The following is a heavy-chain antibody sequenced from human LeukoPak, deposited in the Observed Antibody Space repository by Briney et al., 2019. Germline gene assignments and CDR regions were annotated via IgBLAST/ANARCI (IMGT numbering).Heavy chain of an antibody. J-gene: IGHJ4*02. V-gene: IGHV5-51*01. D-gene: IGHD6-19*01. CDR2: MYLGDSET. CDR1: GYSFTKYW. Sequence: GESLKISCKGSGYSFTKYWIGWVRQMPGKGLEWLGVMYLGDSETRYSPSFQGQVTISADKSISTVYLQWSSLKASDTAMYYCVRHEGSISGWPFDYWGQGTLVTVSS. CDR3: VRHEGSISGWPFDY.